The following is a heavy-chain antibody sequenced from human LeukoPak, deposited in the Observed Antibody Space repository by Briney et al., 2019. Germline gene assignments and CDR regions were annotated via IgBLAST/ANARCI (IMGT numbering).Heavy chain of an antibody. V-gene: IGHV4-39*07. J-gene: IGHJ5*02. CDR1: GGSISSSSYY. CDR2: IYYSGST. CDR3: ARREKSGYSSGWSRVGRDWFDP. Sequence: SETLSLTCTVSGGSISSSSYYWGWIRQPPGKGLEWIGSIYYSGSTYYNPSLKSRVTISVDTSKNQFSLKLSSVTAADTAVYYCARREKSGYSSGWSRVGRDWFDPWGQGTLVTVSS. D-gene: IGHD6-19*01.